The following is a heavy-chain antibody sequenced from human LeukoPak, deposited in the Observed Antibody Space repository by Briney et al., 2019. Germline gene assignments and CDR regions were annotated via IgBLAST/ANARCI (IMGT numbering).Heavy chain of an antibody. CDR2: TVSRGTT. J-gene: IGHJ5*02. V-gene: IGHV3-23*01. D-gene: IGHD6-19*01. CDR1: GFTFTSDA. CDR3: AKCSTSAYTTGWCNWIDP. Sequence: GGSLRLSCVASGFTFTSDAMNWVRQAPGKGLEWVSSTVSRGTTQYADSVKGRFTVSRDTSKNTLYLQMNSPRADDTAVYYCAKCSTSAYTTGWCNWIDPWGQRTLVTVSS.